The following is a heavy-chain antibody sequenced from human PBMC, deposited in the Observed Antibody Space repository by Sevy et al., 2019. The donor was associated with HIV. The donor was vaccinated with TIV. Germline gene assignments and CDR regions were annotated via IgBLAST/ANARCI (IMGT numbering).Heavy chain of an antibody. J-gene: IGHJ5*02. CDR3: ARPNTSGREGGETWFDP. D-gene: IGHD6-19*01. Sequence: SETLSLTCTVSGGSISSSSYYWGWIRQPPGKGLEWIGSFYYSGNTYYNSSLKSRVTISVDTSKNQFSLKLTSVTAADTVVYYGARPNTSGREGGETWFDPWGQGILVTVSS. CDR1: GGSISSSSYY. V-gene: IGHV4-39*01. CDR2: FYYSGNT.